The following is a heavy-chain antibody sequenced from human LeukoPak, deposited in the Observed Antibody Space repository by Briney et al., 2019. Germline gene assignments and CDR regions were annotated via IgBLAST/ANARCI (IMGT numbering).Heavy chain of an antibody. D-gene: IGHD6-13*01. CDR2: ISSSSSYI. CDR1: GFTFSSYS. Sequence: GGSLRLSCAASGFTFSSYSMNWARQAPGKGLEWVSSISSSSSYIYYADSVKGRFTISRDNAKNSLYLQMNSLRAEDTAVYYCARDRQQLVDYWGQGTLVTVSS. CDR3: ARDRQQLVDY. V-gene: IGHV3-21*01. J-gene: IGHJ4*02.